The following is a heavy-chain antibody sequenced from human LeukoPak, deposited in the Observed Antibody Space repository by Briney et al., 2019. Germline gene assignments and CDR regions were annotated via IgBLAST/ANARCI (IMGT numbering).Heavy chain of an antibody. D-gene: IGHD3-22*01. J-gene: IGHJ5*02. V-gene: IGHV4-59*11. CDR3: ARAYSSASWFDP. CDR2: IYDSGIT. Sequence: SETLSLTCSVSGVSINSLYFIWIRQSPGKGLGWIGYIYDSGITKYNPSLKSRVTISVDTSKNQFSLRLRSVTAADTAVYFCARAYSSASWFDPWGQGTLVTVSS. CDR1: GVSINSLY.